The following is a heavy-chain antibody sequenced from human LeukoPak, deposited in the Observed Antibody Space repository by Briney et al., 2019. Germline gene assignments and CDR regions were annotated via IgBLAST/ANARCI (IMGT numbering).Heavy chain of an antibody. CDR2: ISWDGGST. V-gene: IGHV3-43D*03. Sequence: PGGSLRLSCAASGFTFDDYAMHWVRQAPGKGLEWVSLISWDGGSTYYADSVKGRFTISRDNSKNSLYLQMNSLRAEDTALYYCAKGGDYGGLDAFDIWGQGTMVTVSS. D-gene: IGHD4-17*01. J-gene: IGHJ3*02. CDR3: AKGGDYGGLDAFDI. CDR1: GFTFDDYA.